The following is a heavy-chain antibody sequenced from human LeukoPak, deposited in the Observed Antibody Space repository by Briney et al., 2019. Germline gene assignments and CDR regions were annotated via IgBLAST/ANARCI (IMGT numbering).Heavy chain of an antibody. J-gene: IGHJ3*02. Sequence: SETLSLTCAVYGGSFSGYYWSWIRQPPGKGLEWIGEINHSGSTNYNPSLKSRVTISVDTSKNQFSLKLSSVTAADTAVYYCARALDYYFWSGYTGDAFDIWGQGTMVTVSS. CDR2: INHSGST. V-gene: IGHV4-34*01. CDR1: GGSFSGYY. CDR3: ARALDYYFWSGYTGDAFDI. D-gene: IGHD3-3*01.